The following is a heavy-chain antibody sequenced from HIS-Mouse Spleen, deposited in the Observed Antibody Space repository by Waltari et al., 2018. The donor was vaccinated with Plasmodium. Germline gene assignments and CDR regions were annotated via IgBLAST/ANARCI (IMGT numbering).Heavy chain of an antibody. CDR3: AKDPYCSGGSCYSP. CDR1: GFTFGGYG. CDR2: ISYDGSNK. J-gene: IGHJ5*02. V-gene: IGHV3-30*18. D-gene: IGHD2-15*01. Sequence: QVQLVESGGGVVQPGRSLRLSCAASGFTFGGYGMHWVRQAPGKGLEWVAVISYDGSNKYYADSVKGRFTISRDNSKNTLYLQMNSLRAEDTAVYYCAKDPYCSGGSCYSPWGQGTLVTVSS.